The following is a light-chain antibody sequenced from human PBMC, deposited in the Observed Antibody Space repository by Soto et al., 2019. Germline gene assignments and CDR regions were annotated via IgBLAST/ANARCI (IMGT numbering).Light chain of an antibody. CDR1: QSISNY. V-gene: IGKV3-11*01. J-gene: IGKJ5*01. CDR2: DAS. Sequence: EIALTQSPATLSLSPGERASLSCRASQSISNYVAWYQQKPGQAPRLLIYDASDRATGIPGRFSGSGSGTDFTLTISSLEPEDFAVYYCQQHSNWPPITFGQGTRLEIK. CDR3: QQHSNWPPIT.